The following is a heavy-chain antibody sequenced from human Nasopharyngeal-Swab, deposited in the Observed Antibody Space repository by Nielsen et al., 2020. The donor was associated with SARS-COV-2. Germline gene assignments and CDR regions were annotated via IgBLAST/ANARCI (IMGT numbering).Heavy chain of an antibody. D-gene: IGHD3-22*01. Sequence: GGSLRLSSAASSFTFSSYELNWVRQAPGKGLEWVSYISSSGATMYYADSVKGRFTISRDNAKNSLYLQMNSLRAEDTAGYYCATSTVVTAIERALDYWGQGTLVTVSS. CDR2: ISSSGATM. J-gene: IGHJ4*02. V-gene: IGHV3-48*03. CDR1: SFTFSSYE. CDR3: ATSTVVTAIERALDY.